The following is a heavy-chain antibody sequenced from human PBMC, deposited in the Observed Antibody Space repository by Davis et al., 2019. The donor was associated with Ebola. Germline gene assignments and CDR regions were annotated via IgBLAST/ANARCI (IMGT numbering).Heavy chain of an antibody. CDR1: GFTFSSYG. Sequence: GGSLRLSCAASGFTFSSYGMHWVRQAPGKGLEWVAVISYDGCNKYYADSVKGRFTISRDNSKNTLYLQMNSLRAEDTAVYYCAKVDGVVTGHYWGQGTLVTVSS. J-gene: IGHJ4*02. CDR2: ISYDGCNK. V-gene: IGHV3-30*18. CDR3: AKVDGVVTGHY. D-gene: IGHD3-3*01.